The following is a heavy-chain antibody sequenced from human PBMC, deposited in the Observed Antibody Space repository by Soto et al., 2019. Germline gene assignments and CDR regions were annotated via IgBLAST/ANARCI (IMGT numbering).Heavy chain of an antibody. D-gene: IGHD6-25*01. V-gene: IGHV4-39*01. J-gene: IGHJ4*02. CDR3: ERHEAGWYFES. CDR2: VYYSGIT. CDR1: LGSISSGTND. Sequence: SETLGVACTFSLGSISSGTNDWAWIRQPRGKGLEWIANVYYSGITFYNRCLKSRVTISLDTSKNQFSLKLRSVTAAETAVYYCERHEAGWYFESWGKGTLVTVS.